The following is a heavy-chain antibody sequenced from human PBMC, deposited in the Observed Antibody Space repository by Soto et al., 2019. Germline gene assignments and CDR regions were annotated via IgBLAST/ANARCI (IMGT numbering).Heavy chain of an antibody. CDR1: GFTFSSYA. CDR3: ARDGAYSGSYYGY. V-gene: IGHV3-30-3*01. CDR2: ISYDGSNK. J-gene: IGHJ4*02. D-gene: IGHD1-26*01. Sequence: SLRLSCAASGFTFSSYAMHWVRQAPGKGLEWVAVISYDGSNKYYADSVKGRFTISRDNSKNTLYLQMNSLRAEDTAVYYCARDGAYSGSYYGYWGQGTLVTVSS.